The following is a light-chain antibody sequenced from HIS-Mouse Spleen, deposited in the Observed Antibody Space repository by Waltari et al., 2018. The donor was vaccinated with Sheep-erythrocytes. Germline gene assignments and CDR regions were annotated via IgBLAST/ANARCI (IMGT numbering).Light chain of an antibody. CDR3: SSYTSSSTLYV. CDR2: EVS. J-gene: IGLJ1*01. Sequence: QSALTQPASVSGSPGQSITIPCPGTSSAVGCYNYVSWYQQHPGKAPKLMIYEVSNRTSGVSNRFSGSKSGNTASLTISGLQAEDEADYYCSSYTSSSTLYVFGTGTKVTVL. CDR1: SSAVGCYNY. V-gene: IGLV2-14*01.